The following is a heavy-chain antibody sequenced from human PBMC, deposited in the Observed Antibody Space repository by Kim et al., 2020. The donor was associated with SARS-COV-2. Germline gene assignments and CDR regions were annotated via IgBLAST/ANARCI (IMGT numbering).Heavy chain of an antibody. CDR3: ARKEWFDS. J-gene: IGHJ5*01. CDR2: GNP. Sequence: GNPTYAQGFTGRFVLSLDTSVSTAYLQISSLKAEDTAVYYCARKEWFDSWGQGTRVIVSS. V-gene: IGHV7-4-1*02.